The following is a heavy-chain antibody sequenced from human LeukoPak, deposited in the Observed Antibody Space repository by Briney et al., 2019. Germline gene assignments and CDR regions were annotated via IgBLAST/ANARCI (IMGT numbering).Heavy chain of an antibody. CDR1: GFTFDDYA. Sequence: PGRSLRLPCAASGFTFDDYAMHWVRQAPGKGLEWVSGISWNSGSIGYADSVKGRFTISRDNAKNSLYLQMNSLRAEDTALYYCAKGGFGELLISSGFDYWGQGTLVTVSS. V-gene: IGHV3-9*01. D-gene: IGHD3-10*01. CDR2: ISWNSGSI. J-gene: IGHJ4*02. CDR3: AKGGFGELLISSGFDY.